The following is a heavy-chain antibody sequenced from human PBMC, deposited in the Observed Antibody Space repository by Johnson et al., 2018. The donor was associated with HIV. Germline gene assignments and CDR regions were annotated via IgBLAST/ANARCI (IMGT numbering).Heavy chain of an antibody. Sequence: VQLVESGGGLVKPGGSLRLSCAASGFTFSDYYMNWIRQAPGKGLEWVSYISSSGSSIYYADSVKCRFTISRDNAENSLYLQMNSLRAEDTAVYYCARDGGVAAAVGVVAFDIWGQGTMATVSS. CDR3: ARDGGVAAAVGVVAFDI. D-gene: IGHD6-13*01. V-gene: IGHV3-11*04. J-gene: IGHJ3*02. CDR1: GFTFSDYY. CDR2: ISSSGSSI.